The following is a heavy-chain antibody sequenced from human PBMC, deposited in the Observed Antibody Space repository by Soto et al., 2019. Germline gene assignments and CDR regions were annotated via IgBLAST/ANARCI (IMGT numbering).Heavy chain of an antibody. CDR2: ISAYNGNT. CDR3: ARDAAVGLFDY. CDR1: GYTFTSYG. J-gene: IGHJ4*02. Sequence: ASVKVSCKAPGYTFTSYGSSWVRQAPGQGLKWMGWISAYNGNTNYAQKIQGRVTMTTDTSTSTAYMELRSLRSVDTAVYYCARDAAVGLFDYWGQGTLVTVSS. V-gene: IGHV1-18*01. D-gene: IGHD1-26*01.